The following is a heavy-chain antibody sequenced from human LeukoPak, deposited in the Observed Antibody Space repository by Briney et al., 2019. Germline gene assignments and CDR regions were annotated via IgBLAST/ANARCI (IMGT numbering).Heavy chain of an antibody. J-gene: IGHJ3*01. Sequence: GGSLRLSCAASGFTLSSYGIHWVRQAPGKGLEWVSFMRDNGRDKYYRDSVKDRFTTSRDNSKDTLDLQMNSLRVEDTAVYYCTSRTGAIWGQGTMVTVSS. CDR3: TSRTGAI. D-gene: IGHD7-27*01. CDR2: MRDNGRDK. CDR1: GFTLSSYG. V-gene: IGHV3-30*02.